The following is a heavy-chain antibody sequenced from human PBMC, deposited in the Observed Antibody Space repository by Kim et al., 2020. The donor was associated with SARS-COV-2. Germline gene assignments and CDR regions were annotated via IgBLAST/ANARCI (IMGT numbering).Heavy chain of an antibody. Sequence: SETLSLTCTVSGSSISSYYWSWIRQPPGKGLEWVGYIYYSGSTDYNPSLNSRVTISVDTSKNQFSLKLSSVTAADTAVYYCARGEGGIAVAATWGQGTL. D-gene: IGHD6-19*01. CDR1: GSSISSYY. V-gene: IGHV4-59*01. CDR2: IYYSGST. J-gene: IGHJ4*02. CDR3: ARGEGGIAVAAT.